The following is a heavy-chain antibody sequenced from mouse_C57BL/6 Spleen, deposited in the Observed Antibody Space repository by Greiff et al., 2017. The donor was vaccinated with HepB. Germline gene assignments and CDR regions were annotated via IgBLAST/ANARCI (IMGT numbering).Heavy chain of an antibody. CDR2: IRNKANGYTT. Sequence: DVKLVESGGGLVQPGGSLSLSCAASGFTFTDYYMSWVRQPPGKALEWLGCIRNKANGYTTEYSASVKARFTISRDDSQSCLYLQMNALRAEDGATYDCARDGDDDDWYFDVWGTGTTLTVSS. J-gene: IGHJ1*03. V-gene: IGHV7-3*01. CDR3: ARDGDDDDWYFDV. D-gene: IGHD2-4*01. CDR1: GFTFTDYY.